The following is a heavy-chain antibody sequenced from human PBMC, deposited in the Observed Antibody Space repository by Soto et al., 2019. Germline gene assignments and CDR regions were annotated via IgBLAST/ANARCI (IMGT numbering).Heavy chain of an antibody. J-gene: IGHJ4*02. CDR3: ARGYCSTTSCSRGYFDW. CDR1: GFTFSSYA. D-gene: IGHD2-2*01. V-gene: IGHV3-23*01. CDR2: ITGGGCVT. Sequence: GGSLRLSCAASGFTFSSYAMSWVRQAPGKGLEWVSGITGGGCVTYYADSVKGRFTISRDNSGNTLYLQMNSLRGEDTAIYYCARGYCSTTSCSRGYFDWWGQGTLVTVSS.